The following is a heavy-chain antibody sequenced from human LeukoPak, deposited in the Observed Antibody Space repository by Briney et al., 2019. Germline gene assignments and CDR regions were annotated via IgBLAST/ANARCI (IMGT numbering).Heavy chain of an antibody. CDR1: GFTFSSYA. Sequence: PGGSLRLSCAASGFTFSSYAMSWVRQAPGKGLEWVSSISGSGGSTYYADSVKCRFTISRDISKNTLYLQMNSLRVEDTAVYYCTKNEWRPGIVRGGLRTTNLMFGPLGQGTLVTVSS. V-gene: IGHV3-23*01. CDR3: TKNEWRPGIVRGGLRTTNLMFGP. J-gene: IGHJ5*02. CDR2: ISGSGGST. D-gene: IGHD3-10*01.